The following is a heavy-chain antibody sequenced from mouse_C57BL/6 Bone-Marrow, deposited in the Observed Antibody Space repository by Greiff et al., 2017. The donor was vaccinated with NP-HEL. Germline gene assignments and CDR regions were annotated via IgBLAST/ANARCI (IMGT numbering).Heavy chain of an antibody. D-gene: IGHD1-1*01. CDR1: GFTFSSYG. V-gene: IGHV5-6*01. CDR2: ISSGGSYT. Sequence: SGGDLVKPGGSLKLSCAASGFTFSSYGMSWVRQTPDKRLEWVATISSGGSYTYYPDSVKGRFTISRDNAKNTLYLQMSSLKSEDTAMDYCARHDYYGSHYYAMDYWGQGTSVTVSS. J-gene: IGHJ4*01. CDR3: ARHDYYGSHYYAMDY.